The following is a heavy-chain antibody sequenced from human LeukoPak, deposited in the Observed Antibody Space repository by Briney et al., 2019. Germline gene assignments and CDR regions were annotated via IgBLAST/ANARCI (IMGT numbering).Heavy chain of an antibody. J-gene: IGHJ4*02. Sequence: GGSLRLSCAASGFTFSDYYMSWIRQAPGKGLEWVSYISSSGSTIYYADSVKGRFTISRDNAKNSLYLQMNSLRAEDTAVYCWARSGGSIAARRFDYWGQGTLVTVSS. CDR3: ARSGGSIAARRFDY. CDR1: GFTFSDYY. D-gene: IGHD6-6*01. V-gene: IGHV3-11*04. CDR2: ISSSGSTI.